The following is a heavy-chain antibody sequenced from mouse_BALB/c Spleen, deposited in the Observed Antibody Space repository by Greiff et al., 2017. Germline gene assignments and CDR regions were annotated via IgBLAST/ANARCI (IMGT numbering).Heavy chain of an antibody. Sequence: EVQLVESGGDLVKPGGSLKLSCAASGFTFSSYGMSWVRQTPDKRLEWVATISSGGSYTYYPDSVKGRFTISRDNAKNTLYLQMSSLKSEDTAMYYCARHEATMITNFDYWGQGTTLTVSS. CDR3: ARHEATMITNFDY. CDR2: ISSGGSYT. D-gene: IGHD2-4*01. J-gene: IGHJ2*01. V-gene: IGHV5-6*01. CDR1: GFTFSSYG.